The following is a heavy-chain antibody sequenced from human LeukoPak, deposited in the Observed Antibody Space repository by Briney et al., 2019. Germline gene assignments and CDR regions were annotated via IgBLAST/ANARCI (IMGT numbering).Heavy chain of an antibody. CDR1: GFAFGSEA. J-gene: IGHJ4*02. CDR2: ISSSSSST. Sequence: GGSLRLSCAVSGFAFGSEAMNWVRQAPGKGLEWVSSISSSSSSTYYADSLKGRFTISRDNAKNSLYLQMNSLRAEDTAVYYCTRGQYCGGDCFYLDSWGQGTLVTVSS. V-gene: IGHV3-21*01. CDR3: TRGQYCGGDCFYLDS. D-gene: IGHD2-21*01.